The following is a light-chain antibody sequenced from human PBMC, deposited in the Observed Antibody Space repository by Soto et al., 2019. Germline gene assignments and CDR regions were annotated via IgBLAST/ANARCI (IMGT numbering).Light chain of an antibody. CDR3: CAEAVIYTFV. V-gene: IGLV2-11*01. Sequence: QSVLTQPRSVSGSPGQSVTISCTGTSGDVGGSNHVSWYQHHPGQAPKFLIYDVTKRPSGVPDRFSGSKSGNTASLTISGLQAEDEAEYYCCAEAVIYTFVFGTGTKVTV. J-gene: IGLJ1*01. CDR1: SGDVGGSNH. CDR2: DVT.